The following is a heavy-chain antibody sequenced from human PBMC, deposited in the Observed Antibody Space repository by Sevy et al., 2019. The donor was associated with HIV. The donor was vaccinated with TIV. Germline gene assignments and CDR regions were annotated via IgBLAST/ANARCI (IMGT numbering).Heavy chain of an antibody. D-gene: IGHD6-19*01. Sequence: GESLKISCVASGFTFSRYWMTWVRQAPGKGLEWVANIKQDESQKYYVDSVKGRFTISRDNAKNSLYLQMNSLRAEDTAVYYCAREGEGSGWPFYYYGMDVWGQGTTVTVSS. V-gene: IGHV3-7*01. J-gene: IGHJ6*02. CDR1: GFTFSRYW. CDR3: AREGEGSGWPFYYYGMDV. CDR2: IKQDESQK.